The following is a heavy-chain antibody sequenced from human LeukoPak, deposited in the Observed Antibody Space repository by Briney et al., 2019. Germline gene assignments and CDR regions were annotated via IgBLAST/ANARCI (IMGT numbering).Heavy chain of an antibody. CDR3: AREARIAVAGTFLDY. CDR2: INPNSGAT. V-gene: IGHV1-2*02. Sequence: ASVTVSCKASGYTFTGYYMHWVRQAPGQGLEWMGWINPNSGATNYAHKFQGRVTMTRDTSISTAYMELSRLRSDDTAVYYCAREARIAVAGTFLDYWGQGTLVTVSS. D-gene: IGHD6-19*01. J-gene: IGHJ4*02. CDR1: GYTFTGYY.